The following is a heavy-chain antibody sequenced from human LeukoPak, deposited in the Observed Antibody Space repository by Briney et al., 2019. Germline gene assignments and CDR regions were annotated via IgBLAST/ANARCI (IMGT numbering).Heavy chain of an antibody. V-gene: IGHV4-61*01. Sequence: PSETLSLTCTVSGGSISSGSYYWGWLRQPPGKGLEWIGHMYYRGSSNYNPSLKSRVTISVDTSKNQFSLKLSSVTAADTAVYYCVRDYYGSGSVGFDYWGQGTLVTVSS. J-gene: IGHJ4*02. CDR1: GGSISSGSYY. CDR3: VRDYYGSGSVGFDY. CDR2: MYYRGSS. D-gene: IGHD3-10*01.